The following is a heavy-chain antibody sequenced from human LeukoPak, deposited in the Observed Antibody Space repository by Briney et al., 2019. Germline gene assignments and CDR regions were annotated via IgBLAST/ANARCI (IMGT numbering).Heavy chain of an antibody. CDR1: GGSFSGYY. Sequence: SETLSLTCAVYGGSFSGYYWSWIRQPPGKGLEWIGEINHSGSTNYNPSLKSRVTISVDTSKNQFSLKLSSVTAADTAVYYCARARVRYSYGGYYFDYWGQGTLVTVSS. D-gene: IGHD5-18*01. J-gene: IGHJ4*02. CDR2: INHSGST. CDR3: ARARVRYSYGGYYFDY. V-gene: IGHV4-34*01.